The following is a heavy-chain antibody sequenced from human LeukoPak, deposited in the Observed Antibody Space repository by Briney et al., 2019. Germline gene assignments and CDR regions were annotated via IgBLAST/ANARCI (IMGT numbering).Heavy chain of an antibody. V-gene: IGHV3-21*01. CDR3: ARDRIVAATIDY. Sequence: GSLRLSCAASGFTFSSYNMNWVRQAPGKGLEWVSSISNSGTYIYYADSMKGRFTISRDNAKNSLHLQMNSLKVEDTAVYYCARDRIVAATIDYWGQGTLVTVSS. CDR1: GFTFSSYN. D-gene: IGHD1-26*01. CDR2: ISNSGTYI. J-gene: IGHJ4*02.